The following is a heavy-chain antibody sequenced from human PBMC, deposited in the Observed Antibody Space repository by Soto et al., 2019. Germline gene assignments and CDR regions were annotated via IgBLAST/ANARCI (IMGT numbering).Heavy chain of an antibody. V-gene: IGHV3-30-3*01. CDR3: ARDYIVVVTANYYYGMDV. D-gene: IGHD2-21*02. J-gene: IGHJ6*02. CDR1: GFTFSSYA. CDR2: ISYDGSNK. Sequence: GGSLRLSCAASGFTFSSYAMHWVRQAPGKGLEWVAVISYDGSNKYYADSVKGRFTISRDNSKNTLYLQMNSLRAEDTAVYYYARDYIVVVTANYYYGMDVWGQGTTVTVSS.